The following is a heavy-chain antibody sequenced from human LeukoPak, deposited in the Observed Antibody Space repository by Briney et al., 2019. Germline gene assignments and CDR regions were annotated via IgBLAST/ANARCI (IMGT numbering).Heavy chain of an antibody. D-gene: IGHD3-3*01. CDR2: IYHSGST. V-gene: IGHV4-38-2*01. J-gene: IGHJ4*02. Sequence: SETLSLTCAVSGYSISSRYYWGWIRQPPGKGLEWIGSIYHSGSTYYNPSLKSRVTISVDTSKNQFSLKLSSVTAADTAVYYCARGASYDFWSGPYYFDYWGQGTLVTVSS. CDR3: ARGASYDFWSGPYYFDY. CDR1: GYSISSRYY.